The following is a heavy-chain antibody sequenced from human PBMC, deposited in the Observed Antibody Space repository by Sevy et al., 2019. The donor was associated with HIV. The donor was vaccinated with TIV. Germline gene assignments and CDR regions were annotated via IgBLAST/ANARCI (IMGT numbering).Heavy chain of an antibody. CDR3: AKDGGWYNYAPSDY. CDR1: GFTFSTYG. V-gene: IGHV3-30*18. D-gene: IGHD1-1*01. J-gene: IGHJ4*02. CDR2: ISYDGFKT. Sequence: GGSLRLSCAASGFTFSTYGMHWVRQAPGKGLEWVAVISYDGFKTYYADSIKGRFTTPRDNSKNTLYLQMNSLRVEDTALYFCAKDGGWYNYAPSDYWGLGTLVTVSS.